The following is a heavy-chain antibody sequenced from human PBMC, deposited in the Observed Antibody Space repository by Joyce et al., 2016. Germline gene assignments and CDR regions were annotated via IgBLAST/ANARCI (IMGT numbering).Heavy chain of an antibody. Sequence: QLQLQESGSGLVKPSQTLSLACAVSGASVSSGGYSWSWIRQPPGKGLEWIGYIYHNESTYYTPALKSRVTMSVDRSKNQFSLKLASVTAADTAVYYCASGFNFKGRSFFDYWGQGALVTVSS. V-gene: IGHV4-30-2*01. CDR1: GASVSSGGYS. J-gene: IGHJ4*02. CDR3: ASGFNFKGRSFFDY. CDR2: IYHNEST. D-gene: IGHD3-10*01.